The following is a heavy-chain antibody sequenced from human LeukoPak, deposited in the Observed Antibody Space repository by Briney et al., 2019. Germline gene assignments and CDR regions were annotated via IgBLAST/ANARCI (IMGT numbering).Heavy chain of an antibody. CDR1: GYTFTSYG. Sequence: ASVKVSCKASGYTFTSYGISWVRQAPGQGLEWMGWIGAYNGNTNYAQKLQGRVTMTTDTSTSTAYMELRSLRSDDTAVYYCAREAGIFGVVITPFDYWGQGTLVTVSS. CDR3: AREAGIFGVVITPFDY. V-gene: IGHV1-18*01. D-gene: IGHD3-3*01. J-gene: IGHJ4*02. CDR2: IGAYNGNT.